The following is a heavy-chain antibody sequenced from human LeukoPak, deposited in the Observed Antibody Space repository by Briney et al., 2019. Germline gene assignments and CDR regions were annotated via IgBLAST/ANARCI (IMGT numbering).Heavy chain of an antibody. CDR2: INHSGST. CDR3: ARAPPPYCSSTSCYLAFDP. D-gene: IGHD2-2*01. V-gene: IGHV4-34*01. CDR1: GGSFSGYY. J-gene: IGHJ5*02. Sequence: SETLPLTCAVYGGSFSGYYWSWIRQPPGKGLEWIGEINHSGSTNYNPSLKSRVTISVDTSKNQFSLKLSSVTAADTAVYYCARAPPPYCSSTSCYLAFDPWGQGTLVTVSS.